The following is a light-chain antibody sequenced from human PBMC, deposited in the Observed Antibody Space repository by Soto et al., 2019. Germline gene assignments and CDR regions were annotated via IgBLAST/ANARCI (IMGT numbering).Light chain of an antibody. CDR3: SSYTSSSTLDYV. V-gene: IGLV2-14*01. Sequence: QSALTQPASVSGSPGQSITISCTGTSSDVGGYNYVSWYQQQPGKAPKLMIYEVSNRPSGVSNRFSGSKSGNTASLTISGLQAEDEADYYCSSYTSSSTLDYVFGTGTKVIVL. J-gene: IGLJ1*01. CDR2: EVS. CDR1: SSDVGGYNY.